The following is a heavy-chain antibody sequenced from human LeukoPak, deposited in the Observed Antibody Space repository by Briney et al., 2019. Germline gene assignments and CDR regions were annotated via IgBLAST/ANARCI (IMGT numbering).Heavy chain of an antibody. V-gene: IGHV1-69*06. D-gene: IGHD6-13*01. CDR3: AGDGAAAGTDAFDI. CDR1: LGTFSSYA. Sequence: SVKDSCKASLGTFSSYAISSVRQAPGQGGEWMGGIIPIFGTANYAQKLQGRVTITADKSTSTAYMELKSLRSEDTAVYYCAGDGAAAGTDAFDIWGEGKMVTVSS. CDR2: IIPIFGTA. J-gene: IGHJ3*02.